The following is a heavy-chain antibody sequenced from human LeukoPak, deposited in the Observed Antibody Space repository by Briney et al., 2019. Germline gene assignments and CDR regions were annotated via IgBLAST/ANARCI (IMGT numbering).Heavy chain of an antibody. CDR1: GFSVSNNY. J-gene: IGHJ4*02. Sequence: GGSLRLSCAASGFSVSNNYLSWVRQAPGKGLEWVSVIYSGGSTYYADSVKGRFTISRDNSKNTLYLQMNSLRAEDTAVYYCAREGTYYYDSSGYYYEYWGQGTLVTVSS. V-gene: IGHV3-53*01. D-gene: IGHD3-22*01. CDR3: AREGTYYYDSSGYYYEY. CDR2: IYSGGST.